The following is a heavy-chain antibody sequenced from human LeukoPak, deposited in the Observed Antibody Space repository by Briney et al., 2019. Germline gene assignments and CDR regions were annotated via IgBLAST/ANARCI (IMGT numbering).Heavy chain of an antibody. D-gene: IGHD3-10*01. CDR2: ISGSGGAT. Sequence: GGTLRLSCAASGFTFSSYGMSWVRQPPGKGLEWVSTISGSGGATYYADSVKGRFTISRDDPHNTLYLQMNSLRAEDTAVYFCARGGVDYYGSGTYYLMYYFDYWGQGALVTVSS. CDR3: ARGGVDYYGSGTYYLMYYFDY. V-gene: IGHV3-23*01. J-gene: IGHJ4*02. CDR1: GFTFSSYG.